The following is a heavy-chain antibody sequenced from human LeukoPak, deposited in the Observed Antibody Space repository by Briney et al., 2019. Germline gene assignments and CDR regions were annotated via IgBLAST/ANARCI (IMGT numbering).Heavy chain of an antibody. J-gene: IGHJ4*02. Sequence: GGSLRLSCAASGFDFSNYWMGWVRQAPGKGPEGVANIKKDGSEKYYVDSVRGRFTISRDNAGNSLYLQMDSLRAEDTAVYYCTRDGHTVRGMAGFWGQGTLVTVSS. CDR3: TRDGHTVRGMAGF. CDR1: GFDFSNYW. V-gene: IGHV3-7*01. CDR2: IKKDGSEK. D-gene: IGHD3-10*01.